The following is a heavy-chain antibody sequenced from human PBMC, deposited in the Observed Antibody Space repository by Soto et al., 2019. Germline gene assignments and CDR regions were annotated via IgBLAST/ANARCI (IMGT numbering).Heavy chain of an antibody. CDR1: GFTFSDHH. CDR3: VRDDSRGDSSAFDL. CDR2: SRNKARGYTT. V-gene: IGHV3-72*01. J-gene: IGHJ3*01. Sequence: EVQLVESGGGLVQPGGSLRLSCAASGFTFSDHHIDWVRQAPGKGLECVGRSRNKARGYTTEYAPSVKGRFTISRDASRSSVFLEMYSLKIDDTAMYYCVRDDSRGDSSAFDLWGQGTMVTVSS. D-gene: IGHD3-10*01.